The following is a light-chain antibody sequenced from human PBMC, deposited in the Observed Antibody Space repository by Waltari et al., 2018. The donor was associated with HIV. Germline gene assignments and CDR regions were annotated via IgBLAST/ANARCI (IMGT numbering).Light chain of an antibody. V-gene: IGKV1-39*01. CDR3: QQSYSTPPLT. CDR1: QSISSY. CDR2: AAS. Sequence: DIQMTQSPSSLFASVGDRVTITCRASQSISSYLNWYQQKPGKAPKLLIYAASSLQSGGPSRFSGSGSGTDFTLTISSLQPEDFATYYCQQSYSTPPLTFGGGTKVEIK. J-gene: IGKJ4*01.